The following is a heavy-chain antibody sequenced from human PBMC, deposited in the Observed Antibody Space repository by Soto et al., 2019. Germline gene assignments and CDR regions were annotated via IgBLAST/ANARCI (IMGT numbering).Heavy chain of an antibody. Sequence: GASVEVSCKASGYTFTGYYMHWVRQAPGQRLEWMGWINPNSGGTNYAQKFQGWVTMTRDTSISTAYMELSRLRSDDTAVYYCARDNGLEVPAAIYDYWGQGTLVTVSS. J-gene: IGHJ4*02. CDR2: INPNSGGT. D-gene: IGHD2-2*01. CDR3: ARDNGLEVPAAIYDY. V-gene: IGHV1-2*04. CDR1: GYTFTGYY.